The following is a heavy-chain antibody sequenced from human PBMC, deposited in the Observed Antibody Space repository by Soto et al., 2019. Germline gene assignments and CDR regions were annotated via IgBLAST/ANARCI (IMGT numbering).Heavy chain of an antibody. CDR3: ARDGAAAGHYWFDP. D-gene: IGHD6-13*01. Sequence: QVQLVESGGGVVQPGRSLRLSCAASGFTFSTYGMHWVRQAPGKGLEWMAVISNDGDNRYYADSVRGRFIISRDNSKNTLYLQMNSLRDGDTGLYYCARDGAAAGHYWFDPWGQGTLVFVSS. V-gene: IGHV3-30*03. CDR2: ISNDGDNR. J-gene: IGHJ5*02. CDR1: GFTFSTYG.